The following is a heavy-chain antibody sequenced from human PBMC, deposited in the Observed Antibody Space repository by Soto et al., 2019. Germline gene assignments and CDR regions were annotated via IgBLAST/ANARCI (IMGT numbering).Heavy chain of an antibody. V-gene: IGHV4-4*02. D-gene: IGHD1-26*01. CDR1: GGSISSSNW. Sequence: SETLSLTCAVSGGSISSSNWWSWVRQPPGKGLEWIGEIYHSGSTNYNPSLKSRVTISVDKSKNQFSLKLSSVTAADTAVYYCARELTGSSPNYYYYGMDVWGQGTTVTVSS. CDR2: IYHSGST. J-gene: IGHJ6*02. CDR3: ARELTGSSPNYYYYGMDV.